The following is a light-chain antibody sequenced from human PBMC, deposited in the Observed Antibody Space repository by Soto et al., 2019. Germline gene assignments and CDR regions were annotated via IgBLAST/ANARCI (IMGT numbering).Light chain of an antibody. CDR1: QSVSSSY. V-gene: IGKV3-20*01. J-gene: IGKJ1*01. Sequence: EIVLTQSPGTLSLSPGERATLSCRASQSVSSSYLGLYQQKPGQAPRLLIYGASSRATGIPDRFSGSGSGTDFALTSIRLEPEDVSVYYCQQRGSLPRTFWQGTNVDIK. CDR2: GAS. CDR3: QQRGSLPRT.